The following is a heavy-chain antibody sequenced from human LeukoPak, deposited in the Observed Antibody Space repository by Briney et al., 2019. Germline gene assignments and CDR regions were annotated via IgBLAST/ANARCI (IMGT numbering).Heavy chain of an antibody. CDR1: GYTFTSYD. CDR3: ARKTHHVKVVTLNWFDP. J-gene: IGHJ5*02. Sequence: ASVKVSCKASGYTFTSYDINWVRQATGQGLEWMGWMNPNSGNTGYAQKFQGRVTMTRNTSISTAYMELSSLRSEDTAVYYCARKTHHVKVVTLNWFDPWGQGTLVTVSS. V-gene: IGHV1-8*01. D-gene: IGHD3-22*01. CDR2: MNPNSGNT.